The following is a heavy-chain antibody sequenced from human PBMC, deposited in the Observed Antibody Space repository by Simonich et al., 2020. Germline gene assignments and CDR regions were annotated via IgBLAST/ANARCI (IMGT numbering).Heavy chain of an antibody. CDR3: AKDSSLVGATDWFDP. J-gene: IGHJ5*02. Sequence: EVQLLESGGGLVQPGGSLRLSCAASGFTFSSYAMSWVRQAPGKGLEGGAASSGSGGSTDYADTGKGRFTISRDNSKNTLYLQMNSLRAEDTAVYYCAKDSSLVGATDWFDPWGQGTLVTVSS. CDR1: GFTFSSYA. CDR2: SSGSGGST. D-gene: IGHD1-26*01. V-gene: IGHV3-23*01.